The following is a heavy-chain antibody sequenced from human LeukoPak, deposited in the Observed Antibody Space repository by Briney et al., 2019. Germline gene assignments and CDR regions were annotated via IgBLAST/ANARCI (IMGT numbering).Heavy chain of an antibody. D-gene: IGHD3-22*01. CDR1: GYTLTEFS. Sequence: ASVKVSCKVSGYTLTEFSVHWVRQAPGKGLEWMGTFDPEDGETIYAQKFQGRVTMTEDTSTDTAYMELSSLRSEDAAVYYCATGGYDSSGLYFDYWGQGTLVTVSS. CDR3: ATGGYDSSGLYFDY. CDR2: FDPEDGET. V-gene: IGHV1-24*01. J-gene: IGHJ4*02.